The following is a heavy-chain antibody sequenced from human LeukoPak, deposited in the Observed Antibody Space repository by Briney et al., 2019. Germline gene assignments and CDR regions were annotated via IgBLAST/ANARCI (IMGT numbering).Heavy chain of an antibody. J-gene: IGHJ6*02. Sequence: ASVKVSCKASGYTFTSYYMHWVRQAPGQGLEWMGWINPNSGGTNYAQKFQGRVTMTRDTSISTAYMELSRLRSDDTAVYYCARARFLPTELYYYYGMDVWGQGTTVTVSS. CDR2: INPNSGGT. CDR1: GYTFTSYY. D-gene: IGHD1-26*01. V-gene: IGHV1-2*02. CDR3: ARARFLPTELYYYYGMDV.